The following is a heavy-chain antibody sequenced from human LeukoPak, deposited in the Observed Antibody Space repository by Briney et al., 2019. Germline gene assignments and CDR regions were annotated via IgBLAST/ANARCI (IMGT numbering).Heavy chain of an antibody. CDR3: ARLGLWSMVQLFDY. CDR1: GGSLSGYY. CDR2: INHSGST. D-gene: IGHD2-8*01. V-gene: IGHV4-34*01. Sequence: SETLSLTCAVYGGSLSGYYWSWIRQPPGKGLEWIGEINHSGSTNYNPSLKSRVTISVDTSKNQFSLKLSSVTAADTAVYCCARLGLWSMVQLFDYWGQGTLVTVSS. J-gene: IGHJ4*02.